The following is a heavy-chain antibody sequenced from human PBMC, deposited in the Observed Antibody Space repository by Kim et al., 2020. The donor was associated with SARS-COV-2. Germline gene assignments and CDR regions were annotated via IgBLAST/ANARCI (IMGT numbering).Heavy chain of an antibody. Sequence: GGSLRLSCAASGFTFSNYAMHWVRQAPGKGLEWVAVISYDGSNKYYADSVKGRFTISRDNSKNTLYLQMNSLRAEDTAVYYCARDPQAELDYWGQGTLVTVSS. CDR1: GFTFSNYA. J-gene: IGHJ4*02. CDR2: ISYDGSNK. V-gene: IGHV3-30*04. D-gene: IGHD1-1*01. CDR3: ARDPQAELDY.